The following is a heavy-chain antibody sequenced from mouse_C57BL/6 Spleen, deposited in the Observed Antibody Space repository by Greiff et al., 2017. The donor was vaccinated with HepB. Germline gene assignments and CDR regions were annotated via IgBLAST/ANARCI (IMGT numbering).Heavy chain of an antibody. CDR3: ARERKLGYYFDY. CDR1: GYTFTSYW. Sequence: QVQLKQPGAELVRPGSSVKLSCKASGYTFTSYWMHWVKQRPIQGLEWIGNIDPSDSETHYNQKFKDKATLTVDKSSSTAYMQLSSLTSEDSAVYYCARERKLGYYFDYWGQGTTLTVSS. J-gene: IGHJ2*01. CDR2: IDPSDSET. V-gene: IGHV1-52*01.